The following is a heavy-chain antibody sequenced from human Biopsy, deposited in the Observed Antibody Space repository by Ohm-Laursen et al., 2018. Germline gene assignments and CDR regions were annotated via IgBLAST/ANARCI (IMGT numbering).Heavy chain of an antibody. D-gene: IGHD3-10*01. J-gene: IGHJ6*02. V-gene: IGHV3-30*03. CDR3: ARSRGSSGIATIYYYGMDV. CDR1: GFTFTNYA. CDR2: ISYDGFNI. Sequence: SLRLSCSASGFTFTNYAMSWVRQAPDKGLAWVAAISYDGFNIYYADSVQGRFTISRDRSKNTLYLQMNRLRPEDTAVYYCARSRGSSGIATIYYYGMDVWGQGTTVTVSS.